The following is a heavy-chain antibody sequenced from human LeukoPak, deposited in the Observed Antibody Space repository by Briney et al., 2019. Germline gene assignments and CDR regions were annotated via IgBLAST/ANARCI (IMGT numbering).Heavy chain of an antibody. Sequence: GGPLRLSCAASGFTFSSYSMNWVPQAPGKGLEGVSDISSSSSTIYYAVSVKARFTISRDNAKNSLYLQMNSLRAEDRAVYYCARDRGLGYSSSYRWGYYYYMDVWGKGTTVTVSS. V-gene: IGHV3-48*01. J-gene: IGHJ6*03. CDR1: GFTFSSYS. CDR3: ARDRGLGYSSSYRWGYYYYMDV. D-gene: IGHD6-13*01. CDR2: ISSSSSTI.